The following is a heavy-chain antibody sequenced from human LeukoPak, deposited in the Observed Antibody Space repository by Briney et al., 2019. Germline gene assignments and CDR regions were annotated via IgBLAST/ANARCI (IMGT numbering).Heavy chain of an antibody. CDR2: IYTSGST. V-gene: IGHV4-61*02. D-gene: IGHD6-6*01. Sequence: SETLSLTCTVSGGSISSGSYYWSWIRQPAGKGLEWIGRIYTSGSTNYNPSLKSRVTISVDTSKNQFSLKLSSVTAADTAVYSCARVGSNAFDIWGQGTMVTVSS. CDR1: GGSISSGSYY. CDR3: ARVGSNAFDI. J-gene: IGHJ3*02.